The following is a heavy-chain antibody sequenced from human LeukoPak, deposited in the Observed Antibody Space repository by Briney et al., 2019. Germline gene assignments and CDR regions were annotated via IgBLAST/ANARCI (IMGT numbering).Heavy chain of an antibody. CDR1: GITLSNYG. D-gene: IGHD3-10*01. CDR2: ISDSGGST. V-gene: IGHV3-23*01. J-gene: IGHJ4*02. CDR3: AKRGIVIRAVIIVGFHKEAYYFDY. Sequence: GGSLRLSCAVSGITLSNYGMSWVRQAPGKGLEWVAGISDSGGSTNYADSVEGRFTISRDNPKNTLYLQMNSLRAEDTAVYFCAKRGIVIRAVIIVGFHKEAYYFDYWGQGALVTVSS.